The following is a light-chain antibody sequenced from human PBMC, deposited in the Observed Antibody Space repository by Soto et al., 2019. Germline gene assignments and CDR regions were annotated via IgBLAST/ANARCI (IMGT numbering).Light chain of an antibody. CDR2: EVS. Sequence: QSALTQPASVSGSPGQSITFSCTGTSSDVGGYNSVSWFQQHPGKVPKLLIYEVSNRPSGVSYRFSGSKSGNTASLTISGLQDEDEADYYCSSYTTSNTGVFGGGTKLTVL. CDR1: SSDVGGYNS. CDR3: SSYTTSNTGV. V-gene: IGLV2-14*01. J-gene: IGLJ3*02.